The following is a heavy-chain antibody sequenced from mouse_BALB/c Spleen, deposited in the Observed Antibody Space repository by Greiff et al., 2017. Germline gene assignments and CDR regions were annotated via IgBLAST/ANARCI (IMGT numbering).Heavy chain of an antibody. V-gene: IGHV2-9-2*01. J-gene: IGHJ2*01. CDR3: VRKGLLRGYFDY. CDR1: GFSLTSYD. Sequence: VKLMESGPGLVAPSQSLSITCTVSGFSLTSYDISWIRQPPGKGLEWLGVIWTGGGTNYNSAFMSRLSISKDNSKSQVFLKMNSLQTDDTAIYYCVRKGLLRGYFDYWGQGTTLTVSS. CDR2: IWTGGGT. D-gene: IGHD2-3*01.